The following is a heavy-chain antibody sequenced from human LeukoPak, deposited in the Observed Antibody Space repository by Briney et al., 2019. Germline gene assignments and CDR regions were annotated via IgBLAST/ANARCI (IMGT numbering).Heavy chain of an antibody. D-gene: IGHD4-17*01. V-gene: IGHV5-51*01. Sequence: GESLQISCQASGYSFTTYWIAWVRPLPGKGLEWMGRVYPGDSDITYSPAFQGQVTFSADRSTNTAYLQLNSLKASDTAMYYCARQRDYGDDIYSRYFDYWGQGGLVTVSS. CDR1: GYSFTTYW. CDR2: VYPGDSDI. J-gene: IGHJ4*02. CDR3: ARQRDYGDDIYSRYFDY.